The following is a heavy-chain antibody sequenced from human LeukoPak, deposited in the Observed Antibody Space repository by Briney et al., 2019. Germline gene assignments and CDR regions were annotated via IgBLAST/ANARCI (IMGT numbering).Heavy chain of an antibody. D-gene: IGHD6-19*01. Sequence: GGSLRLSCAASGFTFSSYAMNWVRQAPGEGLEWVSAISGRAGSTSYADSVKGRLTISRDNSKNTLYLQMNSLRAEDTAVYYCAKDGVAGKIMYYFDYWGQGTLVTVSS. J-gene: IGHJ4*02. CDR1: GFTFSSYA. CDR3: AKDGVAGKIMYYFDY. V-gene: IGHV3-23*01. CDR2: ISGRAGST.